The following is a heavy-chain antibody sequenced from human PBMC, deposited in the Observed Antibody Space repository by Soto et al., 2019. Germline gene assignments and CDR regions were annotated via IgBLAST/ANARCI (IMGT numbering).Heavy chain of an antibody. CDR3: AKDLTYYYDSSGYPDAFDI. D-gene: IGHD3-22*01. Sequence: GGSLRLSCSASLFTFSSYGMHWFRQAPGKGLEWVAVISYDGSNKYYADSVKGRFTISRDNSKNTLYLQMNSLRAEDTAVYYCAKDLTYYYDSSGYPDAFDIWGQGTMVTVSS. J-gene: IGHJ3*02. CDR2: ISYDGSNK. V-gene: IGHV3-30*18. CDR1: LFTFSSYG.